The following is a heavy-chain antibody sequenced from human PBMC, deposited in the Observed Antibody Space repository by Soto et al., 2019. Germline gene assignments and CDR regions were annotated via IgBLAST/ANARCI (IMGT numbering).Heavy chain of an antibody. Sequence: PGGSLRLCCAASGFTFSDYAMSWVRQAPGKGLEWVSSISSGGGSPYYADSVKGRFTISRNNSKNTLFLQMNSLRAEDTAVYYCAKGDGRIVPRHFDYWGQGTLVTVSS. D-gene: IGHD1-26*01. J-gene: IGHJ4*02. CDR1: GFTFSDYA. V-gene: IGHV3-23*01. CDR3: AKGDGRIVPRHFDY. CDR2: ISSGGGSP.